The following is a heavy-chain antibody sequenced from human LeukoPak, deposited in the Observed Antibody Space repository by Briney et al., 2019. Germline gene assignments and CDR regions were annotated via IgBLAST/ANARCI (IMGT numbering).Heavy chain of an antibody. CDR1: GHTFTYCS. D-gene: IGHD6-6*01. Sequence: ASVKVSCKASGHTFTYCSLHWLQQAPGQGLERMRWIALYNGNTKYAKKFQGRVTITRDMSTSTAYMELTRLTSDDTAVYYCAREASGTDYWGQGTLVTVSS. V-gene: IGHV1-68*01. CDR2: IALYNGNT. CDR3: AREASGTDY. J-gene: IGHJ4*02.